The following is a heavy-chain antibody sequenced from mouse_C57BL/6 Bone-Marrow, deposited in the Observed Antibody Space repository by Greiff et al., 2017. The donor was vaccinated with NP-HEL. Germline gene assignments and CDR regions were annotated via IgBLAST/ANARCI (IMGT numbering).Heavy chain of an antibody. J-gene: IGHJ2*01. Sequence: QVQLQQPGAELVKPGASVKLSCKASGYTFTSYWMHWVKQRPGRGLEWIGRIDPNSGGTKYNEKFKSKATLTVDKTSSTADIQLSSLTSEDSAVYYCSRSSIYYDYDENFDYWGQGTTLTVSS. D-gene: IGHD2-4*01. CDR3: SRSSIYYDYDENFDY. CDR2: IDPNSGGT. V-gene: IGHV1-72*01. CDR1: GYTFTSYW.